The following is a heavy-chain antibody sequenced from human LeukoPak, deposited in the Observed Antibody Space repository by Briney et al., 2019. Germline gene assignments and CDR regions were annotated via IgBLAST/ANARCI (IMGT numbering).Heavy chain of an antibody. CDR2: IKYDGSYT. CDR3: AKASGYRLDSYDY. Sequence: GGSLRLSCAASGFTFSGYWMHWVRQAPGKGLVWVARIKYDGSYTNYADSVKGRFAISRDNSKNTLYLQMNNLRAEDTAVYYCAKASGYRLDSYDYWGQGTLVTVSS. V-gene: IGHV3-74*01. D-gene: IGHD3-22*01. CDR1: GFTFSGYW. J-gene: IGHJ4*02.